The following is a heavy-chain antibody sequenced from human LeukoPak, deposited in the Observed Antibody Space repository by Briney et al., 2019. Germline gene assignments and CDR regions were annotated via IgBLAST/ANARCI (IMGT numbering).Heavy chain of an antibody. D-gene: IGHD3-10*01. CDR2: ISSSGSTI. J-gene: IGHJ6*02. V-gene: IGHV3-11*04. Sequence: GGSLRLSCEASGFTFSDYILDWVRQAPGKGLEWVSYISSSGSTIYYADSVKGRFTISRDNAKNSLYLQMNSLRAEDTAVYYCARDGATQLWFGETPTGGMDVWGQGTTVTVSS. CDR3: ARDGATQLWFGETPTGGMDV. CDR1: GFTFSDYI.